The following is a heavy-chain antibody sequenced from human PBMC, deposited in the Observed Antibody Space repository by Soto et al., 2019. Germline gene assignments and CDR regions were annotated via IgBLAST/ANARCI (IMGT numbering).Heavy chain of an antibody. V-gene: IGHV1-69*01. D-gene: IGHD5-18*01. CDR1: GGSLSNTA. CDR2: IIPMYRVA. CDR3: VKDRDGYNNGYFDV. Sequence: QVQLVQSGPEVKKPGSSVKVSCTTSGGSLSNTAFNWVRQAPGQRLEWVGGIIPMYRVANHAQKFQGRLSITADDSTNTVYMELTRLTSDDTAVYFCVKDRDGYNNGYFDVWGRGTLINVSS. J-gene: IGHJ2*01.